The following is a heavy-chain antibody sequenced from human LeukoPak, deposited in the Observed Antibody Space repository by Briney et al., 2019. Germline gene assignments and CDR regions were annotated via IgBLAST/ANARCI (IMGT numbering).Heavy chain of an antibody. J-gene: IGHJ5*02. D-gene: IGHD2-15*01. CDR2: ISSSRSNSM. CDR3: ARRGTTYCTVDSCHPNWFDP. V-gene: IGHV3-48*03. CDR1: RFTFSIYE. Sequence: GGSLRLSCAASRFTFSIYEMNWVRQAPGKGLEWVSYISSSRSNSMLYADSVKGRFTISRDDAKNSLYLLMNSLRVEDTAVYYCARRGTTYCTVDSCHPNWFDPWGQGTLVTVSS.